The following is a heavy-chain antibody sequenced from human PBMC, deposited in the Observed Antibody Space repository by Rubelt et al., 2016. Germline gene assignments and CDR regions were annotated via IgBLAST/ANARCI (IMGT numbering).Heavy chain of an antibody. D-gene: IGHD2-21*02. CDR2: IDANTGNP. Sequence: QVRLVLSGTEVKKPGASVQVSCTASGYAFTTYAMNWVRQAPGQGLAWLGWIDANTGNPTYAQGFTGRFVFSLDTSVSTAYLQINSLTAEDNAVYYCARERSCCGGDCYLHWGQGTLVTVSS. V-gene: IGHV7-4-1*02. CDR1: GYAFTTYA. J-gene: IGHJ4*02. CDR3: ARERSCCGGDCYLH.